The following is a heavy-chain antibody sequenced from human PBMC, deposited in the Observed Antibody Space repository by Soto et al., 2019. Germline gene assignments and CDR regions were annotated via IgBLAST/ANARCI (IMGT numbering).Heavy chain of an antibody. Sequence: QVQLVESGGGVVQPGRSLRLSCAASGFTFITYGMHWVRQAPGKGLEWVAVIWYDGSKKYYADSVKGRFTISRDNSKNSLYLQMNSRRVEDTAVYYCARDYYGSGSQYNPLDYWGQGTLVTVSS. CDR2: IWYDGSKK. CDR3: ARDYYGSGSQYNPLDY. J-gene: IGHJ4*02. CDR1: GFTFITYG. D-gene: IGHD3-10*01. V-gene: IGHV3-33*01.